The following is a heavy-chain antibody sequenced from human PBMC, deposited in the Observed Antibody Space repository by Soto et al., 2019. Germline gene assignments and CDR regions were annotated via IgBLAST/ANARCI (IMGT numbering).Heavy chain of an antibody. J-gene: IGHJ4*02. D-gene: IGHD6-6*01. CDR2: ISGSGGST. CDR3: AKVIRGYSSSDFDY. Sequence: GGSLRLSCAASGFTFSSYAMSWVRQAPGKGLEWVSAISGSGGSTYYADSVKGRFSISRDNSKNTLYLQMNSLRAEDTAVYYCAKVIRGYSSSDFDYWGQGTLVTVSS. CDR1: GFTFSSYA. V-gene: IGHV3-23*01.